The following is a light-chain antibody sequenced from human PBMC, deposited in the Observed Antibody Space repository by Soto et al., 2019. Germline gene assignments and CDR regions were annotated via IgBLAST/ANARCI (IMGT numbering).Light chain of an antibody. CDR2: AAS. Sequence: DIQVTQSPSSLSASVGGRVTITCRASQSISSYLNWYQQKPGKAPKLLIYAASSLQSGVPSRFSGSGSGTDFTLTISSLQPEDFATYYCQQSYSTPHTFGQGTRLEI. CDR3: QQSYSTPHT. V-gene: IGKV1-39*01. CDR1: QSISSY. J-gene: IGKJ5*01.